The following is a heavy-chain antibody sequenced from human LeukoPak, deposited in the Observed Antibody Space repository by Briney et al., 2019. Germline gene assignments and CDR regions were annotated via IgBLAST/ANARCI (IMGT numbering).Heavy chain of an antibody. D-gene: IGHD3-16*01. CDR2: ISGSGGGR. CDR1: GFTFSSYA. Sequence: PGGSLRLSCAASGFTFSSYAMSWVRQAPGKGLEWVSGISGSGGGRYYADSVKGRFTISRDNSKNTLYLQMNNLRPEDTAVYYCAKGVDASGIYYYFYMDVWGKGTTVTVSS. V-gene: IGHV3-23*01. J-gene: IGHJ6*03. CDR3: AKGVDASGIYYYFYMDV.